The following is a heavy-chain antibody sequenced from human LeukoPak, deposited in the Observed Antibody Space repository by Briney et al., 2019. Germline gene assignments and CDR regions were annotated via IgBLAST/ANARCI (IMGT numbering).Heavy chain of an antibody. Sequence: PGGSLRLSCAASGFSFNDSYMTWIRQAPGKGLEWVAYISGSSSSMYYADSVKGRFTISRDNARNSLYLNMSSLRADDTAVYYCARAKRRFDFWGQGTLVTVSS. CDR1: GFSFNDSY. CDR3: ARAKRRFDF. J-gene: IGHJ4*02. V-gene: IGHV3-11*01. CDR2: ISGSSSSM.